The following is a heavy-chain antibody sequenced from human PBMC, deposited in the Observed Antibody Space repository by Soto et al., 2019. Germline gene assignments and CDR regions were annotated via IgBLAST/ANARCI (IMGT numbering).Heavy chain of an antibody. CDR2: ISYDGSNQ. V-gene: IGHV3-30*18. CDR3: AKDQASGQGSFDS. Sequence: GGSLRLSXAASGFTFNIYGMHWVRQAPDKGLEWVALISYDGSNQYYADSVKGRFTISRDNSKNTLFLQMNSLRADDTAVYYCAKDQASGQGSFDSWGQGTLVTVSS. CDR1: GFTFNIYG. J-gene: IGHJ4*02.